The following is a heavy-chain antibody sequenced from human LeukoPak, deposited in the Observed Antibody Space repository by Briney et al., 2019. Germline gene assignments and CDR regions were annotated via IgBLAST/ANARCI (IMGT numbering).Heavy chain of an antibody. CDR3: ARLVTMVRGVITQFDP. D-gene: IGHD3-10*01. CDR1: GYIFTSYW. V-gene: IGHV5-51*01. CDR2: IYPGDSDT. Sequence: GESLQISCKGSGYIFTSYWIGWVRQMPGKGLEWMGIIYPGDSDTRYSPSFQGQVTISADKSISTAYLQWSSLKASDTAMYYCARLVTMVRGVITQFDPWGQGTLVTVSS. J-gene: IGHJ5*02.